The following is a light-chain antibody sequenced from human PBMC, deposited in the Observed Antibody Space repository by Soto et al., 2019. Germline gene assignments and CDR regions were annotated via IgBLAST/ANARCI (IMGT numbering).Light chain of an antibody. J-gene: IGKJ1*01. CDR2: RSS. Sequence: DIQMTQSPSTLSASVGDRVTITCRASQNISNYLTWYQQRPGKAPKLLIYRSSILQNGVPSRFSGSGSGTEFTLISSRLQPDDFATYCCQQYYTHATFGQGTRVEI. V-gene: IGKV1-5*03. CDR1: QNISNY. CDR3: QQYYTHAT.